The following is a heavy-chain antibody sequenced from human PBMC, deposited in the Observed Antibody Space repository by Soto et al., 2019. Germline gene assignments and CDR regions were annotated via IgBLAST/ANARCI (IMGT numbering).Heavy chain of an antibody. CDR2: IFSNDEK. J-gene: IGHJ4*02. Sequence: QVTLKESGPVLVKPTETLTLTCTVSGFSLSNARMGVSWIRQPPGKALEWLVHIFSNDEKSYSTSLKSRLTISKDTSKSQVVLTMTNMDPVDTATYYCARIYVRQQLATRGYYFDYWGQGTLVTVSS. CDR1: GFSLSNARMG. V-gene: IGHV2-26*01. D-gene: IGHD6-13*01. CDR3: ARIYVRQQLATRGYYFDY.